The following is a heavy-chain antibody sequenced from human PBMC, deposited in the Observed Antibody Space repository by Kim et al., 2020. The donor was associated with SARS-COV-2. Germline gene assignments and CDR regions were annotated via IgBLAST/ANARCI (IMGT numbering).Heavy chain of an antibody. D-gene: IGHD3-22*01. Sequence: SVKVSCKASGGTFSSYAISWVRQAPGQGLEWMGGIIPIFGTANYAQKFQGRVTITADESTSTAYMELSSLRSEDTAVYYCARRGYYDSSGHGGTYYYYGMDVWGQGTTVTVSS. V-gene: IGHV1-69*13. CDR2: IIPIFGTA. CDR3: ARRGYYDSSGHGGTYYYYGMDV. J-gene: IGHJ6*02. CDR1: GGTFSSYA.